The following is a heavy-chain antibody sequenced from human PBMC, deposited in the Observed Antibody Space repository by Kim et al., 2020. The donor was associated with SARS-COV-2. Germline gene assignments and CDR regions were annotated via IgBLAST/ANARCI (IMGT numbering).Heavy chain of an antibody. D-gene: IGHD6-19*01. Sequence: AQKLQGRVTMATDASTSTAYMELRSLRSDNTAVYYCARGGVAGTLNWFDPWGQGTLVTVSS. V-gene: IGHV1-18*01. J-gene: IGHJ5*02. CDR3: ARGGVAGTLNWFDP.